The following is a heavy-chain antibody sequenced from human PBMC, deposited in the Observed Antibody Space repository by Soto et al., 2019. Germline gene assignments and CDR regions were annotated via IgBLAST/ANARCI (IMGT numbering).Heavy chain of an antibody. J-gene: IGHJ5*02. Sequence: SETLSLTCTVSGGSISSSSYYWGWIRQPPGKGLEWIGSIYYSGSPYYNPSLKSRVTISVDTSKNQFSLKLSSVTAADTAVYYCARLSIRSNWFDPWGQGTLVTVSS. D-gene: IGHD3-10*01. CDR1: GGSISSSSYY. CDR3: ARLSIRSNWFDP. V-gene: IGHV4-39*01. CDR2: IYYSGSP.